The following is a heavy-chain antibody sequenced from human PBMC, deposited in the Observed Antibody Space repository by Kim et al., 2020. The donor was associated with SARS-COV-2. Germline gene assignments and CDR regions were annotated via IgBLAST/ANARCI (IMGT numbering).Heavy chain of an antibody. CDR1: GFTFSSYG. Sequence: GGSLRLSCAASGFTFSSYGMHWVRQAPGKGLEWVAVISYDGSNKYYADSVKGRFTISRDNSKNTLYLQMNSLRAEDTAVYYCAKDLLVCSSTSCYSYGMDVWGQGTTVTVSS. CDR2: ISYDGSNK. D-gene: IGHD2-2*01. V-gene: IGHV3-30*18. CDR3: AKDLLVCSSTSCYSYGMDV. J-gene: IGHJ6*02.